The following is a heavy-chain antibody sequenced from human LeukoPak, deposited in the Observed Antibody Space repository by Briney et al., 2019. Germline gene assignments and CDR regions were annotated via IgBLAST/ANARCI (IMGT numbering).Heavy chain of an antibody. D-gene: IGHD3-3*01. Sequence: SETLSLTCTVSGGSISSYYWSWIRQPPGKGLEWIGYIYYSGSTNYNPSLKSRVTISVDTSKNQFSLKLSSVTAADTAVYYCARTYYDFWSGHRYYFDYWGQGTLVTGSS. V-gene: IGHV4-59*01. CDR1: GGSISSYY. J-gene: IGHJ4*02. CDR2: IYYSGST. CDR3: ARTYYDFWSGHRYYFDY.